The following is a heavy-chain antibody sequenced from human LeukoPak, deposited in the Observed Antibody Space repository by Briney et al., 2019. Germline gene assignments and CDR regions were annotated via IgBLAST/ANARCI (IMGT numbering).Heavy chain of an antibody. Sequence: PGGSLRLSCAASGFTFSSYSMNWVRQAPGKGLEWVSSISSSSSYTYYADSVKGRFTISRDNAKNSLYLQMNSLRAEDTAVYYCAGASYDFWSGYYYYYYYYMDVWGKGTTVTVSS. CDR1: GFTFSSYS. V-gene: IGHV3-21*01. CDR2: ISSSSSYT. D-gene: IGHD3-3*01. CDR3: AGASYDFWSGYYYYYYYYMDV. J-gene: IGHJ6*03.